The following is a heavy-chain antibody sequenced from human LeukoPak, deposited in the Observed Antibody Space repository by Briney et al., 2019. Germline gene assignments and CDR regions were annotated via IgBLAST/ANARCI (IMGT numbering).Heavy chain of an antibody. CDR3: ARVEGHDMDV. Sequence: PSETLSLTCTVSGGSISSGSYYWSWIRQPAGKGLEWIGRIYTSGSTNYNPSLKSRVTISVDTSKDQFSLKLSSVTAADTAVYYCARVEGHDMDVWGKGTTVTVSS. CDR1: GGSISSGSYY. CDR2: IYTSGST. J-gene: IGHJ6*03. V-gene: IGHV4-61*02.